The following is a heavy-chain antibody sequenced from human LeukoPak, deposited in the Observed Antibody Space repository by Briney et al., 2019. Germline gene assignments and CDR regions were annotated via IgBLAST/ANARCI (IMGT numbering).Heavy chain of an antibody. CDR1: GGSISSGTYY. CDR2: IYTSGGT. Sequence: SETLSLTCTVSGGSISSGTYYWSWIRQRAGKGLEWIGRIYTSGGTNYNPSLKSRVTISVDTSKNQLSLKLSSVTAADTAVYYCARDLSSGWTGRGYYYYYMDVWGKGTTVIVSS. D-gene: IGHD6-19*01. J-gene: IGHJ6*03. V-gene: IGHV4-61*02. CDR3: ARDLSSGWTGRGYYYYYMDV.